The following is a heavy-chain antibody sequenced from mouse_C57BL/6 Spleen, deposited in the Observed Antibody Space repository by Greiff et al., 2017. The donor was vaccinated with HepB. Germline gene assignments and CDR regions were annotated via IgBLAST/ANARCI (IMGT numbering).Heavy chain of an antibody. CDR3: ARYYGGNYRDFDV. J-gene: IGHJ1*03. V-gene: IGHV1-18*01. CDR1: GYTFTDYN. Sequence: EVQLQQSGPELVKPGASVKIPCKASGYTFTDYNMDWVKQSHGKSLEWIGDINPNNGGTNYNQKFKGKATLTVDKSSSTAYMELRSLTSEDTAVYYCARYYGGNYRDFDVWGTGTTVTVSS. CDR2: INPNNGGT. D-gene: IGHD1-1*01.